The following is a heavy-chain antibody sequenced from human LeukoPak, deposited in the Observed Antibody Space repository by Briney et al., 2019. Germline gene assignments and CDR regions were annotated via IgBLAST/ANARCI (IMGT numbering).Heavy chain of an antibody. CDR1: GFTFSSYA. CDR3: ARDLQLGGFDY. J-gene: IGHJ4*02. Sequence: GRSLRLSCAASGFTFSSYAMHWVRQAPGKGLEWVAVISYDGSNKYYADSVKGRFTISRDNSKNTLYLQMNSLRAEDTAVYYCARDLQLGGFDYWGQGTLVTVSS. CDR2: ISYDGSNK. V-gene: IGHV3-30-3*01. D-gene: IGHD5-18*01.